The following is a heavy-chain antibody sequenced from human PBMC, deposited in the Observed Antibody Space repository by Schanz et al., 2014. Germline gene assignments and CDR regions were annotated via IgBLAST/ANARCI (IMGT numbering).Heavy chain of an antibody. CDR2: LSANGDST. Sequence: EVQLAESGGGLVQPGGSLRLSCAASGFTFSAYAMSWVRQAPGKGLEWVSGLSANGDSTFYSSSVKGRFTISRDISKNTLYLQMGSLRAEDVAVYYCARKSLVSAHYDSWGQGTLVTVSS. CDR1: GFTFSAYA. D-gene: IGHD2-21*01. CDR3: ARKSLVSAHYDS. V-gene: IGHV3-64*01. J-gene: IGHJ4*02.